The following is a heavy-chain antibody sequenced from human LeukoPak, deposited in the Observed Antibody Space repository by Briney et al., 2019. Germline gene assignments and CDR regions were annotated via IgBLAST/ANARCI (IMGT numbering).Heavy chain of an antibody. CDR3: TRVLEWLLIDY. Sequence: PGGSLRLSCAASGFTFSSYSMNWVRQAPGKGLEWVGLIRSKAYGGTTEYAASVKGRFTISRDDSKSIAYLQMNSLKTEDTAVYYCTRVLEWLLIDYWGQGTLVTVSS. V-gene: IGHV3-49*04. J-gene: IGHJ4*02. CDR2: IRSKAYGGTT. D-gene: IGHD3-3*01. CDR1: GFTFSSYS.